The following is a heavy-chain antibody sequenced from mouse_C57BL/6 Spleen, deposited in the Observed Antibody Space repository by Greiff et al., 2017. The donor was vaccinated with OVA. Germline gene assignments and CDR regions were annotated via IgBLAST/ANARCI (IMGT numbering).Heavy chain of an antibody. CDR2: IDPETGGT. J-gene: IGHJ2*01. V-gene: IGHV1-15*01. Sequence: QVQLQQSGAELVRPGASVTLSCKASGYTFTDYEMHWVKQTPVHGLEWIGAIDPETGGTAYNQKFKGKAILTADKSSSTAYMELRSLTSEDAAVYYCTRDGYYVDYWGQGTTLTVSS. CDR3: TRDGYYVDY. CDR1: GYTFTDYE. D-gene: IGHD2-3*01.